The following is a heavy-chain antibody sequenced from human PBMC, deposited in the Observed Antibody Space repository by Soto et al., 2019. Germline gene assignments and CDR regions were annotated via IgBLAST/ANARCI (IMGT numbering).Heavy chain of an antibody. CDR1: GGTFSSYS. V-gene: IGHV1-69*13. Sequence: SVKVSCKASGGTFSSYSISWVRQSPGQGLEWMGGIIPIFGTANYAQKFQGRVTITADESTSTAYMELSSLRSEDTAVYYCARGYCSGGSCYTTGGYWGQGTLVTVSS. J-gene: IGHJ4*02. CDR3: ARGYCSGGSCYTTGGY. CDR2: IIPIFGTA. D-gene: IGHD2-15*01.